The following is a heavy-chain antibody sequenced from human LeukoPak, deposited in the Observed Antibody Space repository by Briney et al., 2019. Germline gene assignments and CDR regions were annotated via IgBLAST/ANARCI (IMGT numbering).Heavy chain of an antibody. Sequence: GGSLRLSWAASGFTFISYWMHWVRQAPGKGLEWVSAIIGSGGNTYYADSVKARFTISRDNSKNTLYLQLNTLRTEDTALYHCAKDDSGGNPAAFDIWGQGTMVTVSS. CDR3: AKDDSGGNPAAFDI. J-gene: IGHJ3*02. CDR2: IIGSGGNT. CDR1: GFTFISYW. D-gene: IGHD4-23*01. V-gene: IGHV3-23*01.